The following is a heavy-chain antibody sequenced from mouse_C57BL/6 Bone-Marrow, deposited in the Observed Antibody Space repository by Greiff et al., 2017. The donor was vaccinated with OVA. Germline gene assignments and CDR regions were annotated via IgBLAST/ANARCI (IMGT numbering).Heavy chain of an antibody. CDR1: GYSITSGYY. J-gene: IGHJ4*01. Sequence: EVKLEESGPGLVKPSQSLSLTCSVTGYSITSGYYWNWIRQFPGNKLEWMGYISYDGSNNYNPSLKNRISITRDTSKNQFFLKLNSVTTEDTATYYCARPDGGYAMDYWGQGTSVTVSS. CDR3: ARPDGGYAMDY. CDR2: ISYDGSN. V-gene: IGHV3-6*01.